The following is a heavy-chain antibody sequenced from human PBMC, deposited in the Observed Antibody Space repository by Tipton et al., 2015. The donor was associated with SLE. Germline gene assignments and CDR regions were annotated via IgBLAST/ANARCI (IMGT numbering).Heavy chain of an antibody. Sequence: TLSLTCTVSGGSISNYYWSWIRQPAGKGLEWIGRIYTSGSTNYKPSLKSRVTMSVDTSKNQFSLKLSSVTAADTAVYYCARDHPVAGPFDYWGQGTLVTVSS. D-gene: IGHD6-19*01. J-gene: IGHJ4*02. CDR1: GGSISNYY. CDR3: ARDHPVAGPFDY. V-gene: IGHV4-4*07. CDR2: IYTSGST.